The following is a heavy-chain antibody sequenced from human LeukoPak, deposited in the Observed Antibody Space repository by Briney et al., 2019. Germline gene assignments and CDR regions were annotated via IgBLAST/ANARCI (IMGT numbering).Heavy chain of an antibody. CDR3: AKDPRYCSGGSCYSNVGVTPTPT. CDR2: IYYSGST. CDR1: GGSISSSSYY. D-gene: IGHD2-15*01. V-gene: IGHV4-39*07. Sequence: SETLSLTCTVSGGSISSSSYYWGWIRQPPGKGLEWIGSIYYSGSTYYNPSLKSRVTISVDTSKNQFSLKLSSVTAADTAVYYCAKDPRYCSGGSCYSNVGVTPTPTWGQGTLVTVSS. J-gene: IGHJ5*02.